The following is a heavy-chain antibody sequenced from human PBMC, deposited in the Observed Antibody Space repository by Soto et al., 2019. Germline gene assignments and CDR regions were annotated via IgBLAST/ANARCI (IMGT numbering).Heavy chain of an antibody. J-gene: IGHJ6*03. V-gene: IGHV1-18*01. CDR1: GYTFTRYG. D-gene: IGHD3-3*01. CDR3: ARDATFITIFGVATHDKSYYYYYMDG. CDR2: ISAYNGNT. Sequence: AAVKVSRKAFGYTFTRYGISRVRQAPGQGLEWMGWISAYNGNTNYAQKLQGRVTMTTDTSTSTAYMELRSLRSDDTAVYYCARDATFITIFGVATHDKSYYYYYMDGWVKGTSVTVS.